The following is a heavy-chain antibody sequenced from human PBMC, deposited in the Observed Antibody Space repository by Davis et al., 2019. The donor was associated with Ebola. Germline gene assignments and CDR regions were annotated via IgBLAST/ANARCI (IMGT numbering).Heavy chain of an antibody. CDR3: ARVQGG. V-gene: IGHV3-23*01. J-gene: IGHJ4*02. Sequence: GESLKISCAASGFTFSSYAMSWVRQAPGKGLEWVSGISWNSGSIGYADSVKGRFTISRDNSKNKLYLQMNSLRAEDTAVYYCARVQGGWGQGTLVTVSS. CDR2: ISWNSGSI. CDR1: GFTFSSYA.